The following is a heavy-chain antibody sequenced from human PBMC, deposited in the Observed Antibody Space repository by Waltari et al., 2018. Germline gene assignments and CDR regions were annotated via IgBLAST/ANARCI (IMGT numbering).Heavy chain of an antibody. CDR3: AAYTGSPSRPGPPSL. CDR2: LVYDKNEK. V-gene: IGHV3-30*02. Sequence: VQLLESGGGVVQPGGSLRLSCAASGFTFSSYGMHWARQAPGRGLEFVAFLVYDKNEKYYADSVKSRFTISRDNSRNNLYLQMDSLTPEDTAVYYCAAYTGSPSRPGPPSLWGRGTLVTVSS. CDR1: GFTFSSYG. J-gene: IGHJ4*02. D-gene: IGHD1-26*01.